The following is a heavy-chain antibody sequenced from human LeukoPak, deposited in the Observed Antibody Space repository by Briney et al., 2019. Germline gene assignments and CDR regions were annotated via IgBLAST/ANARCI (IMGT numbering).Heavy chain of an antibody. V-gene: IGHV3-30*18. J-gene: IGHJ4*02. CDR2: ISYDGGSK. CDR3: AKTYFYGSGRRYYFDY. Sequence: GGSLRLSCAASGFTFSRHDMHWVRQAPGKGLELVALISYDGGSKYYEDSVKGRFTISRDNSRDTLYLQMNSLRAEDTAVYYCAKTYFYGSGRRYYFDYWGQGTLVTVSS. D-gene: IGHD3-10*01. CDR1: GFTFSRHD.